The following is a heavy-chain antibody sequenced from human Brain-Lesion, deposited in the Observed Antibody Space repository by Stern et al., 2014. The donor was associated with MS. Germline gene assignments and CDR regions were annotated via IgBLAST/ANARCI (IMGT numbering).Heavy chain of an antibody. CDR1: GFTFSKYW. CDR2: ANNDGRRT. Sequence: DVFLVESGGGLVPPGGSLRLSCAASGFTFSKYWMHWVRQATGKGLVWVSRANNDGRRTSYAASETGGFAMSRDNAKNTLYLQMNSLRVEDTAIYYCARGERWFDSWGQGTLVTVSS. CDR3: ARGERWFDS. J-gene: IGHJ5*01. D-gene: IGHD3-10*01. V-gene: IGHV3-74*02.